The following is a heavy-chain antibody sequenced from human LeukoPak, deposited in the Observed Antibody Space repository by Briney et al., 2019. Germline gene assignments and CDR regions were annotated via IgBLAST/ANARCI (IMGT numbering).Heavy chain of an antibody. D-gene: IGHD2-15*01. J-gene: IGHJ3*02. CDR2: IIPIFGTA. CDR1: GRTFSSYA. V-gene: IGHV1-69*05. Sequence: ASVKVSCKASGRTFSSYAISWVRQAPGQGLEWMGGIIPIFGTANYAQKFQGRVTITTDESTSTAYMELSSLRSEDTAVYYCARDRSGGTRDAFDIWGQGIMVTVSS. CDR3: ARDRSGGTRDAFDI.